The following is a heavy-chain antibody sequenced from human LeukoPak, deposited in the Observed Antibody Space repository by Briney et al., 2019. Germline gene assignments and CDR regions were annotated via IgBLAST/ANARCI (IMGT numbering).Heavy chain of an antibody. Sequence: PSETLSLTCAVSGYSISSGYYWSWIRQTPGKGLEWIATIHQSGMTYYNPSLKSRVTISVDTSKNQFSLKLTSVTAAGTAVYYCAVVVGATRGTYYFDYWGQGTLVTVSS. J-gene: IGHJ4*02. V-gene: IGHV4-38-2*01. D-gene: IGHD1-26*01. CDR1: GYSISSGYY. CDR2: IHQSGMT. CDR3: AVVVGATRGTYYFDY.